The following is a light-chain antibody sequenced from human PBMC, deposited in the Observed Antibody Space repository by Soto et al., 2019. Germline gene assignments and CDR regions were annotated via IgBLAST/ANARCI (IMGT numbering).Light chain of an antibody. CDR1: QGISSY. CDR2: TAS. J-gene: IGKJ5*01. CDR3: QQLNDVPIS. V-gene: IGKV1-9*01. Sequence: IQLTQSPSSLSASIGDRVTITCRASQGISSYLAWYQHKPGKAPKLLIYTASTLQTGVPSRFSGSGSGTDFTLTISSLQPEDFATYYCQQLNDVPISFGQGTRLEIK.